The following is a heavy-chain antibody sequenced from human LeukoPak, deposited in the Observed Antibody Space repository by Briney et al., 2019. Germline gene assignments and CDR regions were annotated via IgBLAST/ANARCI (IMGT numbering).Heavy chain of an antibody. CDR2: INHSGST. D-gene: IGHD6-19*01. CDR1: GGSFSGYY. Sequence: SETLSLTCAVYGGSFSGYYWSWIRQPPGKGLEWIGEINHSGSTNYNPSLKSRVTISVDTSKNQFSLKLSSVTAADTAVYYCARHDLIGVAGTGWFDPWGQGTLVTVSS. V-gene: IGHV4-34*01. CDR3: ARHDLIGVAGTGWFDP. J-gene: IGHJ5*02.